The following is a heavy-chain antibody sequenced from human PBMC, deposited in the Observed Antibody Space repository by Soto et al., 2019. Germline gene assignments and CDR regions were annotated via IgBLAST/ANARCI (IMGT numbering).Heavy chain of an antibody. CDR3: ASYCSSTRCYSISNFDY. V-gene: IGHV4-31*03. Sequence: SETLSLTFTVSGGSISSGGYYWSWIRQHPGKGLEWIGYIYYSGSTYYDPSLKIRFTISVDTSKNQFSLKLSSVTAADTAVYYCASYCSSTRCYSISNFDYCGQGTLVPVSS. CDR1: GGSISSGGYY. D-gene: IGHD2-2*01. CDR2: IYYSGST. J-gene: IGHJ4*02.